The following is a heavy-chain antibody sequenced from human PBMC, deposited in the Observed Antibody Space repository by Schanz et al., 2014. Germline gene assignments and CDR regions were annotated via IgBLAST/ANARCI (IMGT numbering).Heavy chain of an antibody. CDR2: ISFDGRNT. D-gene: IGHD6-13*01. Sequence: QVQLVESGGGVVQPGRSLRLSCAASGITLSGYGLHWVRQAPGKGLEWVGFISFDGRNTGYAHSVKGRFTISRDNSKNTVNLQMNSLRAEHTAEYSCAKEKEEVAADGSFFDYWGQGTLVTVSS. J-gene: IGHJ4*02. V-gene: IGHV3-30*18. CDR1: GITLSGYG. CDR3: AKEKEEVAADGSFFDY.